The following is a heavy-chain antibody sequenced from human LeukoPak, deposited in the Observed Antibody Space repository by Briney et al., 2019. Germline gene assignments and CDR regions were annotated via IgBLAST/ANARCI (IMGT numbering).Heavy chain of an antibody. V-gene: IGHV3-9*01. CDR1: GFTFDDYA. Sequence: GGSLRLSCAASGFTFDDYAMHWVRQAPGKGLEWVSGISWNSGSIGYADSVKGRFTIPRDNAKNSLYLQMNSLRAEDTALYYCAKAHYYHSVAGHDFYYWSQGTLVTVSS. J-gene: IGHJ4*02. CDR2: ISWNSGSI. D-gene: IGHD6-19*01. CDR3: AKAHYYHSVAGHDFYY.